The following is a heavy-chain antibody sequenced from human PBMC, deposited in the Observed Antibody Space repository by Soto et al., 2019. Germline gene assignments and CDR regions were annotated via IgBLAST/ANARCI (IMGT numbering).Heavy chain of an antibody. V-gene: IGHV1-24*01. J-gene: IGHJ6*02. Sequence: QVQLVQSGAEVKKPGASVKVYCKVSGYTLTELSMHWVRQAPGKGLEWMGGVDPEDGETIYAPKFQGRVTMTEDTSTDTAYMELSSLRSEDTAVYYCATEGRPSSGSYFYYYYGMAVWGQGTTVTVSS. CDR3: ATEGRPSSGSYFYYYYGMAV. CDR1: GYTLTELS. D-gene: IGHD1-26*01. CDR2: VDPEDGET.